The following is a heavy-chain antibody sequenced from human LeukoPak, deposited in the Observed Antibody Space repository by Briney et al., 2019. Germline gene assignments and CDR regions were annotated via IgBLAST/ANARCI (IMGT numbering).Heavy chain of an antibody. Sequence: SVTVSFKASGGTFSSYAISWVRQAPGQGLEWMGGIIPIFGTANYAQKFQGRVTITADESTSTAYMKLSSLRSEDTAVYYCARDRVDYDSSGYYFYYWGQGTLVTVSS. J-gene: IGHJ4*02. CDR2: IIPIFGTA. D-gene: IGHD3-22*01. V-gene: IGHV1-69*13. CDR3: ARDRVDYDSSGYYFYY. CDR1: GGTFSSYA.